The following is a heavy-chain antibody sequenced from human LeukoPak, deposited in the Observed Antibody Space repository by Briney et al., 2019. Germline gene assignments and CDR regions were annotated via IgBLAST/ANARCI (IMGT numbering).Heavy chain of an antibody. V-gene: IGHV4-59*01. CDR2: IYYSGST. D-gene: IGHD4-11*01. CDR3: ARLRGNYFPDY. Sequence: SETLSLTCAVSGGSISGYYWSWIPQPPGEGLEWIGYIYYSGSTNYNPSLKSRITTSVDTSKNQFSLKLSSVTAADTAVYYCARLRGNYFPDYWGQGTLVTVSS. CDR1: GGSISGYY. J-gene: IGHJ4*02.